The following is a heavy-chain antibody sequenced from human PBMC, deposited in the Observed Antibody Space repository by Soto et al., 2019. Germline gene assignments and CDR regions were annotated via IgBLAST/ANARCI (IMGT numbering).Heavy chain of an antibody. D-gene: IGHD6-6*01. CDR1: GGSISSGDYY. Sequence: QVHLQESGPGLVKPSQTLSLTCTVSGGSISSGDYYWSWIRQHPGKGLEWTGYIYYSGSTYYNPSRKSRVTISVDTSKNQFSLELSSVTAAYTAVYYCARVFIEYSSSYYFDYWGQGTLVTVSS. CDR3: ARVFIEYSSSYYFDY. CDR2: IYYSGST. J-gene: IGHJ4*02. V-gene: IGHV4-31*03.